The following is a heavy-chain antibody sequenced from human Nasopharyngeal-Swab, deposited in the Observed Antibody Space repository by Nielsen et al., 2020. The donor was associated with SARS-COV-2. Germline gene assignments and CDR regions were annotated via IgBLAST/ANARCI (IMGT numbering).Heavy chain of an antibody. J-gene: IGHJ3*02. Sequence: SLCLSCSSSLFTFADYAIHLFPQAPGKGLEWVSGISWNSGSIGYADSVKGRFTISRDNAKNSLYLQMNSLRAEDTALYYCAKDKWELLEAFDIWGQGTMVTVSS. CDR2: ISWNSGSI. V-gene: IGHV3-9*01. D-gene: IGHD1-26*01. CDR3: AKDKWELLEAFDI. CDR1: LFTFADYA.